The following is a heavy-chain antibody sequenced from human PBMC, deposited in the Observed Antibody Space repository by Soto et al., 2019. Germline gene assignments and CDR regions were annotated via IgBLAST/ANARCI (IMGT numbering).Heavy chain of an antibody. V-gene: IGHV3-53*02. D-gene: IGHD6-6*01. Sequence: EVQLVETGGGLIQPGGSLRLSCAASGFTVSSNYMSWVRQAPGKGLEWVSVIYSGGSTYYADSVKGRFTISRDNSKNTLYLQMNSLRAEDTAVYYCARAARSYYYGMDVWGQGTTVTVSS. CDR1: GFTVSSNY. J-gene: IGHJ6*02. CDR2: IYSGGST. CDR3: ARAARSYYYGMDV.